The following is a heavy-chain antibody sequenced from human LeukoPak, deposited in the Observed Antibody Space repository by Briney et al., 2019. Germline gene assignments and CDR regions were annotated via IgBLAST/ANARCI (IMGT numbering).Heavy chain of an antibody. J-gene: IGHJ4*02. CDR1: GGSFSGYY. V-gene: IGHV4-34*01. CDR2: INHSGST. D-gene: IGHD3-16*01. Sequence: SETLSLTCAVYGGSFSGYYWSWIRQPPGKGLEWIGEINHSGSTNYNPSLKSRVTISVDTSKNQFSLKLSSVTAAYTAVYYCARETAGGGYDYWGQGALVTVSS. CDR3: ARETAGGGYDY.